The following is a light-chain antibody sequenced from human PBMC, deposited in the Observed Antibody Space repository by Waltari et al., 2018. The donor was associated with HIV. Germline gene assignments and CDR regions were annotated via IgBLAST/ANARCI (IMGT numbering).Light chain of an antibody. CDR3: SSYAGVNSFVL. V-gene: IGLV2-14*02. Sequence: QSALTQPASVSGSPGQSITISCTGSSSDVGSYNLVSWYQQLPGKAPKLMIYEVTKRPSGVSDRFFGSKSGNTASLTVSGLQTEDEADYYCSSYAGVNSFVLFGGGTKLTVL. J-gene: IGLJ2*01. CDR2: EVT. CDR1: SSDVGSYNL.